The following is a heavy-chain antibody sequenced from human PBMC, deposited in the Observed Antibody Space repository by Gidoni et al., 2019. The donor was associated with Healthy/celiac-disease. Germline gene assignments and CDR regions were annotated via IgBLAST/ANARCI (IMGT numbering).Heavy chain of an antibody. CDR3: ARASAYDDFWHPNHFDY. J-gene: IGHJ4*02. CDR2: IIPILGIA. CDR1: GGTFSSYA. V-gene: IGHV1-69*09. D-gene: IGHD3-3*01. Sequence: QVQLVQSGAEVKKPGSSVTVPCQAPGGTFSSYAISWVRQAPGQGLEWMGRIIPILGIANYAQKFQGRVTITADKSTSTAYMELSSLRSEDTAVYYCARASAYDDFWHPNHFDYWGQGTLVTVSS.